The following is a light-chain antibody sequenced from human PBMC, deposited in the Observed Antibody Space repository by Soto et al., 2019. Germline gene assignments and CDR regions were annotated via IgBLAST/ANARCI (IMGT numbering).Light chain of an antibody. V-gene: IGLV3-21*04. Sequence: SSELTQPPSVSVAPGETARITCGGNDLGTKSVHWYQQKPGQAPVLVIYYDSDRPSGIPERLSGSKSGNTATLTISRVEVGDEADYHCQVWDSSSVHWVFGGGTKLTVL. CDR1: DLGTKS. J-gene: IGLJ3*02. CDR3: QVWDSSSVHWV. CDR2: YDS.